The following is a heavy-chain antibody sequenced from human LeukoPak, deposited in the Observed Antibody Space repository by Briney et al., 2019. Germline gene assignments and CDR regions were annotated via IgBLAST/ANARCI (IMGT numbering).Heavy chain of an antibody. CDR1: GYTFTGYH. D-gene: IGHD7-27*01. J-gene: IGHJ4*02. CDR3: TRVLNWGGYFDY. Sequence: GASVKVSCKASGYTFTGYHVHWVRQAPGQGLEWMGWIDPNSGDTNFAQKFQGRVTMDRDTSISTAYMELSSLKSDDTAVYYCTRVLNWGGYFDYWGQGTLVTVSS. CDR2: IDPNSGDT. V-gene: IGHV1-2*02.